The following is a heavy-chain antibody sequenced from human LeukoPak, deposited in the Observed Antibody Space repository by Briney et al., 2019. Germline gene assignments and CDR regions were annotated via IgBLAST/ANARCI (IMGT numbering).Heavy chain of an antibody. Sequence: GGSLRLSCAASGSTFSSYSMNWVRQAPGRGLEWVSSISSSSSYIYYADSVKGRFTISRDNAKNSLYLQMNSLRAEDTAVYYCARDRRDGYNDYWGQGTLVTVSS. CDR2: ISSSSSYI. V-gene: IGHV3-21*01. J-gene: IGHJ4*02. CDR3: ARDRRDGYNDY. CDR1: GSTFSSYS. D-gene: IGHD5-24*01.